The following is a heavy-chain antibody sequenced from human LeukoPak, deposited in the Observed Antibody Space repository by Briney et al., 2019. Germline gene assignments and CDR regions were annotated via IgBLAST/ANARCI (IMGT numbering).Heavy chain of an antibody. D-gene: IGHD2-2*01. CDR1: GCSISSGYY. V-gene: IGHV4-38-2*01. CDR3: ARLTYQPRDAFDI. J-gene: IGHJ3*02. Sequence: PSETLSLTCAVSGCSISSGYYWGWIRQPPGKGLEWIGSIYHSGSTYYNPSLKSRVTISVDTSKNQFSLKLSSVTAADTAVYYCARLTYQPRDAFDIWGQGTMVTVSS. CDR2: IYHSGST.